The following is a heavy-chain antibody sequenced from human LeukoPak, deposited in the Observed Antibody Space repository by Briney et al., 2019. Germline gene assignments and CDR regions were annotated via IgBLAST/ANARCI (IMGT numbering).Heavy chain of an antibody. CDR3: AIDYGDQSRFDP. J-gene: IGHJ5*02. CDR1: GYTFTGYY. V-gene: IGHV1-2*02. CDR2: INPNSGGT. Sequence: GASVKVSCXASGYTFTGYYMHWVRQAPGQGLEWMGWINPNSGGTNYAQKFQGRVTMTRDTSISTAYMELSRLRSDDTAVYYCAIDYGDQSRFDPWGQGTLVTVSS. D-gene: IGHD4-17*01.